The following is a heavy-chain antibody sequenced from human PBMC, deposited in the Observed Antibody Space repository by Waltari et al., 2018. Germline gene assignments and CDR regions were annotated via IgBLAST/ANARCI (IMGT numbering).Heavy chain of an antibody. CDR3: ARWMGYYDILTGYYGRFDY. Sequence: QVQLQESGPGLVKPSETLSLTCTVSGGSISSYYWSWIRHPPGTGLEWIGYIYYSGSTNYNPSLKSRVTISVDTSKNQFSLKLSSVTAADTAVYYCARWMGYYDILTGYYGRFDYWGQGTLVTVSS. J-gene: IGHJ4*02. CDR2: IYYSGST. V-gene: IGHV4-59*01. D-gene: IGHD3-9*01. CDR1: GGSISSYY.